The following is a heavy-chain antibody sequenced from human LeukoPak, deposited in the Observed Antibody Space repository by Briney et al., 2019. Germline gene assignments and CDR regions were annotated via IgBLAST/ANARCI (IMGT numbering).Heavy chain of an antibody. D-gene: IGHD6-6*01. J-gene: IGHJ4*02. Sequence: GGSLRLSCIASGFSFSGHWMHWARQLPGKGLVWISRISPTGSTTSYADSVKGRFTVSRDNAKNTLYLQVNNLRAEDTAVYYCARGPNSNWSGLDFWGQGTLLTVSS. V-gene: IGHV3-74*01. CDR1: GFSFSGHW. CDR2: ISPTGSTT. CDR3: ARGPNSNWSGLDF.